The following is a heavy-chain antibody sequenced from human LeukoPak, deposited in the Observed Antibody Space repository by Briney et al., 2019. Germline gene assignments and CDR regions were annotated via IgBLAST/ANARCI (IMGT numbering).Heavy chain of an antibody. CDR1: GFTFSNYG. V-gene: IGHV3-21*01. Sequence: GGSLRLSCAASGFTFSNYGMNWVRQTPEKGLEWVASIRGTGSYIYYTDSVRGRFTISRDNTKTSLYLQMNSLRAEDTAVYYCAHSKTCYYDSSGYFCLYGMDGWGQGTTVTVSS. CDR3: AHSKTCYYDSSGYFCLYGMDG. CDR2: IRGTGSYI. D-gene: IGHD3-22*01. J-gene: IGHJ6*02.